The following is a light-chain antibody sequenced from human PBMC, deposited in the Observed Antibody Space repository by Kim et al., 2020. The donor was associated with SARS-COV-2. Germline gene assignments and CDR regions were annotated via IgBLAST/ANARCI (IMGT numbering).Light chain of an antibody. Sequence: QSVLTQPPSVSGAPGQRVTISCTGSRSNIGANSDVHWYQQLPGTAPKVLIYGNRNRPSGVPDRFSVSNSGTSASLAITGLQAEDEADYYCQSYDNSRSAPYVFGSGTKVTVL. CDR1: RSNIGANSD. J-gene: IGLJ1*01. CDR3: QSYDNSRSAPYV. CDR2: GNR. V-gene: IGLV1-40*01.